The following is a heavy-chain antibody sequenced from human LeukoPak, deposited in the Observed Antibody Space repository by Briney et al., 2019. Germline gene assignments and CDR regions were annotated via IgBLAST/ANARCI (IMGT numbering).Heavy chain of an antibody. Sequence: SETLSLTCAVSGGSISRSNWWSWVRQPPGKGLEWIGEIYHSGSTNYNPSLKSRVTISVDKSKNQFSLKLSSVTAADTAVYYCARDPWIQLWLPKKRDGAFDIWGQGTMVTVSS. CDR1: GGSISRSNW. J-gene: IGHJ3*02. V-gene: IGHV4-4*02. CDR3: ARDPWIQLWLPKKRDGAFDI. D-gene: IGHD5-18*01. CDR2: IYHSGST.